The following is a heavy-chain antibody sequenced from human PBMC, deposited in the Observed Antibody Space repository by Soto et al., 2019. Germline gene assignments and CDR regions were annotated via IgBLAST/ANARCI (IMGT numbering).Heavy chain of an antibody. V-gene: IGHV4-34*01. CDR3: VRGFSTCSGSCYGDYYYYYGMDV. CDR1: GWSFSGYY. J-gene: IGHJ6*02. Sequence: SETLSLTCAVYGWSFSGYYLRWIRQPPGKGLEWMGEINHSGSTNYNPSRKRRVPISVDKSKNQYSLKLSSVKAADTGVDYCVRGFSTCSGSCYGDYYYYYGMDVWGQGTTVTVAS. D-gene: IGHD2-15*01. CDR2: INHSGST.